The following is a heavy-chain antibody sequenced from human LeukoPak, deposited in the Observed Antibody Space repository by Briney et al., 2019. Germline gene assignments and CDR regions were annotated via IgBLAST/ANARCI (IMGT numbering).Heavy chain of an antibody. D-gene: IGHD3-10*01. J-gene: IGHJ4*02. CDR2: IYYSGST. Sequence: SETLSLTCTVSGGSISSYYWSWIRQPPGKGLEWIGYIYYSGSTNYNPSLKSRVTISVDTSKNQFSLKLSSVTAADTAVYYCARHGTYYYGLGSYYFDYWGQGTLVTVSS. CDR3: ARHGTYYYGLGSYYFDY. V-gene: IGHV4-59*08. CDR1: GGSISSYY.